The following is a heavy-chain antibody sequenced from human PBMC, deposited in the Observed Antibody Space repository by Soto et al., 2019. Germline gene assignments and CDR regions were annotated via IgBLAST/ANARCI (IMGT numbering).Heavy chain of an antibody. CDR2: IFSNDEK. D-gene: IGHD3-22*01. Sequence: QVTLKESGPVLVKPTETLTLTCTVSGFSLSNARMGVSWIRQPPGKALEWLAHIFSNDEKSYSTSLKSRLTISKDTSKSQVVLTMTNMDPVDTATYYCARIPAYYYDSSGTYYFDYWGQGTLVTVSS. J-gene: IGHJ4*02. CDR3: ARIPAYYYDSSGTYYFDY. V-gene: IGHV2-26*01. CDR1: GFSLSNARMG.